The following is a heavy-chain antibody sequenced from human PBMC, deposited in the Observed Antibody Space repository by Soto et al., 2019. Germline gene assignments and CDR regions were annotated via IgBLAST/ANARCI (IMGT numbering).Heavy chain of an antibody. CDR2: VYYGGST. V-gene: IGHV4-30-4*01. J-gene: IGHJ4*02. D-gene: IGHD6-13*01. CDR1: GGSISSAYEY. Sequence: LSLTCTVSGGSISSAYEYWSWIRQPPGKGLEWIGYVYYGGSTHYRPSLKSRVIISVDTSKNQFSLRLSSVTAADTAVYYCAREYGSSWFRFDYWGQGTLVTVSS. CDR3: AREYGSSWFRFDY.